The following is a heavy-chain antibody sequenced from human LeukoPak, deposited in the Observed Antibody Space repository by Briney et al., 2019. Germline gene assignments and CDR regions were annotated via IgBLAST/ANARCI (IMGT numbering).Heavy chain of an antibody. CDR2: INPNSGGT. V-gene: IGHV1-2*02. CDR3: AMSRRYCSSTSCSLYNWFDP. Sequence: ASVKVSCKASGYTFTGYYMHWVRQAPGQGLEWMGWINPNSGGTNYAQKFQGRVTMTRDTSISTAYMELSRLRSDDTAVYYCAMSRRYCSSTSCSLYNWFDPWGQGTLVTVSS. D-gene: IGHD2-2*01. J-gene: IGHJ5*02. CDR1: GYTFTGYY.